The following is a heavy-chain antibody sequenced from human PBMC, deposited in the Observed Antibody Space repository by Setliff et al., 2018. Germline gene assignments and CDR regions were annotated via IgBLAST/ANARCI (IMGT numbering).Heavy chain of an antibody. D-gene: IGHD5-12*01. J-gene: IGHJ3*01. V-gene: IGHV4-34*01. CDR3: ARQVEMATIAFDV. CDR2: INHSGST. CDR1: GGSFSGYY. Sequence: PSETLSLTCAVYGGSFSGYYWSWIRQPPGKGLEWIGEINHSGSTNYNPSLKSRVTIPVDTSKNQFSLKLSSVTAADTAVYYCARQVEMATIAFDVWGQGTMVTVSS.